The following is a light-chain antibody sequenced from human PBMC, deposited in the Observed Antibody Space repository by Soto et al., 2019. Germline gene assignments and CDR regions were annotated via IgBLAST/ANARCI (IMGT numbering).Light chain of an antibody. Sequence: EIVLTQSPATLSLSPGDRATLSCRASHSVGSLLAWYQQKPGQAPRLLMYFASNRATGIPPRFSGSGSGTDFTITIDSLEPEDFAVYDCQQRSAWPWTFGQGTKVDIK. J-gene: IGKJ1*01. CDR2: FAS. V-gene: IGKV3-11*01. CDR1: HSVGSL. CDR3: QQRSAWPWT.